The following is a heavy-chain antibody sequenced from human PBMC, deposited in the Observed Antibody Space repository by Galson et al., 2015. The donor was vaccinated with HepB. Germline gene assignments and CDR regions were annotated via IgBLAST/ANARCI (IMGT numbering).Heavy chain of an antibody. D-gene: IGHD4-11*01. Sequence: SLRLSCAASGFTFSSYAMSWVRQAPGKGLEWVSAISGSGGSTYYADSVKGRFTISRDNSKNTLYLQMNSLRAEDTAVYYCAKESHSNYGYYYYYGMDVWGQGTTVTVSS. J-gene: IGHJ6*02. CDR1: GFTFSSYA. CDR2: ISGSGGST. V-gene: IGHV3-23*01. CDR3: AKESHSNYGYYYYYGMDV.